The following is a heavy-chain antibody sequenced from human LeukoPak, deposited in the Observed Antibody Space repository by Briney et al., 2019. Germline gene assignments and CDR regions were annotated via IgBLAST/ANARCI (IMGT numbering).Heavy chain of an antibody. Sequence: SETLSLTCTVSGGSISNYFWSWIRQPPGKGLEWIGYIYYTGSTNYNPSLKSRVTISVGTSKNQFSLKLSPVTAADTAVYYCARPSRSISTAGAFDIWGQGTMVTVSS. V-gene: IGHV4-59*01. CDR3: ARPSRSISTAGAFDI. CDR1: GGSISNYF. D-gene: IGHD3-10*01. J-gene: IGHJ3*02. CDR2: IYYTGST.